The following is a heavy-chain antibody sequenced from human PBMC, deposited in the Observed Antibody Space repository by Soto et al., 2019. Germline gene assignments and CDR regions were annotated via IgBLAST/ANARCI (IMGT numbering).Heavy chain of an antibody. D-gene: IGHD7-27*01. CDR3: AKDGDPGAFDI. CDR1: GFTFSSYA. Sequence: GESLKISCAASGFTFSSYAMSWVRQAPGKGLEWVSAISGSGGSTYYADSVKGRFTISRDNSKNTLYLQMNSLRAEDTAVYYCAKDGDPGAFDIWGQGTMVTVSS. V-gene: IGHV3-23*01. CDR2: ISGSGGST. J-gene: IGHJ3*02.